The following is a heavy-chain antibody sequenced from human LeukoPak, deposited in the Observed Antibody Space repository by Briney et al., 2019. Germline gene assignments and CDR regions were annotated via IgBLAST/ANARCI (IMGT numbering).Heavy chain of an antibody. J-gene: IGHJ4*02. D-gene: IGHD3-10*01. Sequence: PGGSLRLSCAASGFTFSSYSMNWVRQAPGKGLEWVSSISSSSSYIYYADSVKGRFTISRDNAKNSLYLQMNSLGAEDTAVYYCGRAPLWFGELLFPPPFDYWGQGTLVTVSS. CDR2: ISSSSSYI. V-gene: IGHV3-21*01. CDR3: GRAPLWFGELLFPPPFDY. CDR1: GFTFSSYS.